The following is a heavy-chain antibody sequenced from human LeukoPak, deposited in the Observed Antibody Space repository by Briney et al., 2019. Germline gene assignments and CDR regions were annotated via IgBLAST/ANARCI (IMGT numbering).Heavy chain of an antibody. CDR3: ARDKSSTNWLDS. J-gene: IGHJ5*01. D-gene: IGHD3-10*01. CDR2: INPSGGST. CDR1: GYSFTNFY. V-gene: IGHV1-46*01. Sequence: ASVKVSCKASGYSFTNFYIHWVRQAPGQGLEWMGIINPSGGSTNYAQKFQGRVTMTSDTSASTVYLDMSSLRSEDTAIYYCARDKSSTNWLDSWGQGTLVTVSS.